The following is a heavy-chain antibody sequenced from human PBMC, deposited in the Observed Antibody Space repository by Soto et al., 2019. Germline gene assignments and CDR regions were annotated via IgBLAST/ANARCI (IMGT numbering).Heavy chain of an antibody. Sequence: EVRLVESGGGLVQPGGSLRLSCAASGFTFSGYWMNWVRQAPGKGLEWVANIKQDGSERYYVDSVKGRFTISRDNTKKSLYLQMDSLRDEDTAVYYCSGGTGWLVTDWGQGTLVTVSS. D-gene: IGHD6-19*01. V-gene: IGHV3-7*04. CDR2: IKQDGSER. J-gene: IGHJ1*01. CDR1: GFTFSGYW. CDR3: SGGTGWLVTD.